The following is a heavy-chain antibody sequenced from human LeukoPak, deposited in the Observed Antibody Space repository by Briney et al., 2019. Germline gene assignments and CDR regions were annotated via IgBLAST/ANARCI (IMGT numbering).Heavy chain of an antibody. CDR2: FDPEDGET. CDR1: GYTLTELS. D-gene: IGHD3-22*01. Sequence: ASVKVSCKVSGYTLTELSMHWVRQAPGKGLEWMGGFDPEDGETIYAQKFQGRVTMTEDTSTDTAYMELSSLRSEDTAVYYCATTPYYYDSSGYYRLDYWGQGTLVTVSS. V-gene: IGHV1-24*01. CDR3: ATTPYYYDSSGYYRLDY. J-gene: IGHJ4*02.